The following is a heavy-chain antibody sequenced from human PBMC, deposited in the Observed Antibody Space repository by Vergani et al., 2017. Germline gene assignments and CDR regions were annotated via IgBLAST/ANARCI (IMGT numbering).Heavy chain of an antibody. CDR1: GFTFDDYA. Sequence: VQLVESGGGVVQPGGSLRLSCAASGFTFDDYAMHWVRQAPGKGLEWVANIKQDGSEKYYVDSVKGRFTISRDNAKNSLYLQMNSLRAEDTAVYYCARVKWLANCDYWGQGTLVTVSS. CDR2: IKQDGSEK. D-gene: IGHD6-19*01. J-gene: IGHJ4*02. CDR3: ARVKWLANCDY. V-gene: IGHV3-7*01.